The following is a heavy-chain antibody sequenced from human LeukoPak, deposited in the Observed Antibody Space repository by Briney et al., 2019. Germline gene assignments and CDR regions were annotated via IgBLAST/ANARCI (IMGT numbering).Heavy chain of an antibody. V-gene: IGHV3-30-3*01. CDR1: GFTFSSYA. Sequence: GGSLRLSCAASGFTFSSYAMHWVRQAPGKGLGWVAVISYDGSNKYYADSVKGRFTISRDNSKNTLYLQMNSLRAEDTAVYYCARGPYYDSSGYYLDYWGQGTLVTVSS. J-gene: IGHJ4*02. D-gene: IGHD3-22*01. CDR3: ARGPYYDSSGYYLDY. CDR2: ISYDGSNK.